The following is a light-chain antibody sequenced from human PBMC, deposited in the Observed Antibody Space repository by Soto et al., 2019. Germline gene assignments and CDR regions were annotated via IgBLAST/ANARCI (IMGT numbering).Light chain of an antibody. CDR2: AAS. CDR3: QQSDSTLFT. CDR1: QTIIRY. Sequence: DIQMTQSPSSLSASVGDRVTITCRAIQTIIRYWNWYQQKPGRAPNPLIYAASSLQSGVPSRFSGSGSGTEFTLTISSLQPEDFATYYCQQSDSTLFTFGPGTKVEIK. V-gene: IGKV1-39*01. J-gene: IGKJ3*01.